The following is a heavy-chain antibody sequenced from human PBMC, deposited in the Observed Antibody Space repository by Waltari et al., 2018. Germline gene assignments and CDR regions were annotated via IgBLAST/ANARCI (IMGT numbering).Heavy chain of an antibody. D-gene: IGHD3-10*01. CDR3: ARDRQYGSGSYYYSTGDLDY. V-gene: IGHV7-4-1*02. Sequence: QVQLVQSGSELKKPGASVKVSCKASVYTFTSYAMHWVRQTPGQGLEWMGGINTNTGNPTYAQGVTGRFVFSLDTSVSTADLQISSLKAEDTAVYYCARDRQYGSGSYYYSTGDLDYWGQGTLVTVSS. CDR2: INTNTGNP. J-gene: IGHJ4*02. CDR1: VYTFTSYA.